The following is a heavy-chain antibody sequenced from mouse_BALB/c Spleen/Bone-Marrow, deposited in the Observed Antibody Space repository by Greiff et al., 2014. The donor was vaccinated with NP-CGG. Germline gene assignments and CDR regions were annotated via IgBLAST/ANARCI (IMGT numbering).Heavy chain of an antibody. J-gene: IGHJ2*01. CDR3: ARSRDYYGNSLDY. D-gene: IGHD2-1*01. V-gene: IGHV3-8*02. CDR2: ISYSGST. CDR1: GDSITSGY. Sequence: EVQLVESGPSLVKPSQTLSLTCSVTGDSITSGYWNWIRKFPGNKLEYMGYISYSGSTYYNPSLKSRISITRDTSKNQYYLQLNSLTTEDTATYYCARSRDYYGNSLDYWGQGTTLTVSS.